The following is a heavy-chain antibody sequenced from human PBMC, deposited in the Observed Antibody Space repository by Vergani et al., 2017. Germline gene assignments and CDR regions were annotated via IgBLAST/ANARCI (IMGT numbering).Heavy chain of an antibody. CDR3: ARRGSEDCSSTSCYNYAFDI. Sequence: QVQLVQSGAEVKKPGSSVKVSCKASGGTFSSYAISWVRQAPGQGLEWMGGIIPIFGTANYAQKFQGRVTITADESTSTAYMELSSLRSEDTAVYYCARRGSEDCSSTSCYNYAFDIWGQGTMVTVSS. V-gene: IGHV1-69*01. CDR1: GGTFSSYA. CDR2: IIPIFGTA. J-gene: IGHJ3*02. D-gene: IGHD2-2*02.